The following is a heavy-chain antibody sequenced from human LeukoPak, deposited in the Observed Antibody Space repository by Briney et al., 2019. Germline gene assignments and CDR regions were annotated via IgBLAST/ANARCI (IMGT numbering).Heavy chain of an antibody. J-gene: IGHJ2*01. CDR3: AKDRSGLNWYFDL. CDR2: ISYDGSNQ. V-gene: IGHV3-30*18. Sequence: GGSLRLSCAASGFTFSSYGMHWVRQAPGKGLEWVAIISYDGSNQYYTDSVKGRFTISRDNSKNTLYLQINSLRAEDTAVYFCAKDRSGLNWYFDLWGRGTLVTVSS. D-gene: IGHD6-19*01. CDR1: GFTFSSYG.